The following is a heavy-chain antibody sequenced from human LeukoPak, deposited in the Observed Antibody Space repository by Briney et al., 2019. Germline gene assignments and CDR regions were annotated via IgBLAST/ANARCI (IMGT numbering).Heavy chain of an antibody. D-gene: IGHD2-15*01. V-gene: IGHV3-23*01. Sequence: PGGSLRLSCAASGFTFSSYAMSWVRQAPGKGLEWVSAISGSGGSTYYADSVKGRFTISRDNSKNTLYLQMNSLRAEDTAVYYCAKDFLRPGYCSGGSCRSRRNWFDPWGQGTLVTVSS. CDR2: ISGSGGST. J-gene: IGHJ5*02. CDR3: AKDFLRPGYCSGGSCRSRRNWFDP. CDR1: GFTFSSYA.